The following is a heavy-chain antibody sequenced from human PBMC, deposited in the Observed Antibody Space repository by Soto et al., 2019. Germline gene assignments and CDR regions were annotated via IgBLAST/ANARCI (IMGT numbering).Heavy chain of an antibody. Sequence: PGGSLRLSCAASGFTFSSYSMNWVRQAPGKGLEWVSSISSSSYIYYADSVKGRFTISRDNAKNSLYLQMNSLRAEDTAVYYCARDKGYSGYDTFDYWGQGTLVTVYS. CDR2: ISSSSYI. CDR3: ARDKGYSGYDTFDY. V-gene: IGHV3-21*01. CDR1: GFTFSSYS. J-gene: IGHJ4*02. D-gene: IGHD5-12*01.